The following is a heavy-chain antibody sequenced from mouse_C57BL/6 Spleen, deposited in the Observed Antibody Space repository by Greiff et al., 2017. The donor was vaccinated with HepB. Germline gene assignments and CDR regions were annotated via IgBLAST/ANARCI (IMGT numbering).Heavy chain of an antibody. V-gene: IGHV1-69*01. CDR2: IDPSDSYT. CDR3: AREDYYSSSHLYWNFDV. J-gene: IGHJ1*03. Sequence: QVQLQQPGAELVMPGASVKLSCKASGYTFTSYWMHWVKQRPGQGLEWIGEIDPSDSYTNYNQKFKGKSTLTVDKSSSTAYMQLSSLTSEDSAVYYCAREDYYSSSHLYWNFDVWGTGTTVTVSS. CDR1: GYTFTSYW. D-gene: IGHD1-1*01.